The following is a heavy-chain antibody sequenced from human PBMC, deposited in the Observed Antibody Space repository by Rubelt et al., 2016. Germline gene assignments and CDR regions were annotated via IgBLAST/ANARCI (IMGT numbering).Heavy chain of an antibody. CDR3: ARPTGASSASGSFLV. D-gene: IGHD3-10*01. CDR1: GYSINNGYY. Sequence: QVQLQESGPGLVKPPETLSLTCTVSGYSINNGYYWGWIRQPPGKGLEWIASFFHDGSTKYNPSLKSRVTISKDGSKNQFSLNLSAGTAADTAVYYCARPTGASSASGSFLVWGQGTLVTVSS. CDR2: FFHDGST. V-gene: IGHV4-38-2*02. J-gene: IGHJ4*02.